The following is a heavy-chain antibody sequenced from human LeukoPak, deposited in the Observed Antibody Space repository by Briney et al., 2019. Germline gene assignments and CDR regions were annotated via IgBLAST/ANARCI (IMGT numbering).Heavy chain of an antibody. CDR2: ISWNSGSI. J-gene: IGHJ3*02. V-gene: IGHV3-9*01. D-gene: IGHD3-22*01. CDR3: ARYYDSSGYYFGAFDI. CDR1: GFTFDDYA. Sequence: GGSLRLSCAASGFTFDDYAMHWVRQAPGKGLEWVSGISWNSGSIGYADSVKRRFTISRDNAKNSLYLQMNSLRAEDTALYYCARYYDSSGYYFGAFDIWGQGTMVTVSS.